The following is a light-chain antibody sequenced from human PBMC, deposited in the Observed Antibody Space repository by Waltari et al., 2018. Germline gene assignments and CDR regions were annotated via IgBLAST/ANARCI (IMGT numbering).Light chain of an antibody. CDR1: TSDVGAHKF. Sequence: QSALTQPASVSGSPGQSVTISCVGSTSDVGAHKFVSLYQPHPGEVPKLLIYDVNNRPSGVSNRFSGSTSGNTASLTISGLQPEDDSYYYCSSYTSSSTLVFGGGTKLTVL. CDR3: SSYTSSSTLV. V-gene: IGLV2-14*03. J-gene: IGLJ2*01. CDR2: DVN.